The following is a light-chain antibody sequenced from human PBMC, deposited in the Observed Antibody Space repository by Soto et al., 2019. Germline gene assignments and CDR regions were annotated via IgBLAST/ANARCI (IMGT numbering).Light chain of an antibody. J-gene: IGLJ2*01. V-gene: IGLV2-8*01. CDR3: SSYAGSNNVV. CDR2: EVS. CDR1: RSDVGGYNY. Sequence: QSALTQPPSASGSPGQSVTISCTGTRSDVGGYNYVSWYQHHPGKAPKLMIYEVSERPSGVPDRFSGSKSGNTASLTVSGLQAEDEADYYCSSYAGSNNVVFGGGTKVTVL.